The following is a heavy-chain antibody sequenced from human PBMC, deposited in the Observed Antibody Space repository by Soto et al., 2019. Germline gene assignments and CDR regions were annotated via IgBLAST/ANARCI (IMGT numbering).Heavy chain of an antibody. V-gene: IGHV3-73*01. CDR2: IRSKANSYAT. CDR3: TRNLGAKWGMDV. CDR1: GYPFGGSV. D-gene: IGHD1-26*01. Sequence: PGGSLRLSCEASGYPFGGSVMHWVRQAPGKGLEWVGRIRSKANSYATAYGPSVRGRFTISREDSKNTAYLQMNSLKTEDTAVYYCTRNLGAKWGMDVWGQGTTVTVSS. J-gene: IGHJ6*02.